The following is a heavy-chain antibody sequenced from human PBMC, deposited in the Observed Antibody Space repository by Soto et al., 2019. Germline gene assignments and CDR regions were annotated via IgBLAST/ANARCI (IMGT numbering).Heavy chain of an antibody. Sequence: QVQLVESWGGLVKPGGSLRLSCAASGFTFSDYYMSWIRQAPGKGLEWVSYISSSGSTINYADSVKGRFTISRDNAQNSLYLQMNSLRDEDTAVYYCASVYSSSWWQDYWGPGTLVTVSS. CDR1: GFTFSDYY. V-gene: IGHV3-11*01. CDR2: ISSSGSTI. CDR3: ASVYSSSWWQDY. J-gene: IGHJ4*02. D-gene: IGHD6-13*01.